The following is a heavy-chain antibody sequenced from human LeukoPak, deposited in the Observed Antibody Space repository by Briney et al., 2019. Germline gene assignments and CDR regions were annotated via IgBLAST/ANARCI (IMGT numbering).Heavy chain of an antibody. CDR3: ARQHRTYYYDSSGYQDAFDI. D-gene: IGHD3-22*01. Sequence: YPGGSLRLSCAASGFTFSSYAMHWVRQAPGKGLEWVAVISYDGSNKYYADSVKGRFTISRDNSKNTLYLQMNSLRAEDTAVYYCARQHRTYYYDSSGYQDAFDIWGQGTMVTVSS. CDR2: ISYDGSNK. CDR1: GFTFSSYA. J-gene: IGHJ3*02. V-gene: IGHV3-30*04.